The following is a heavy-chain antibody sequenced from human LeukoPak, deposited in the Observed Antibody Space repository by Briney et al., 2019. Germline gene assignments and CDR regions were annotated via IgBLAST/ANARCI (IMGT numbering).Heavy chain of an antibody. D-gene: IGHD3-3*01. Sequence: ASVKVSCKASGYTFTSYYMHWVRQAPGQGLEWMGIINPSGGSTSYAQKFQGRVTMTRDTSTSTVYMELSSLRSEDTAVYYCARAGYDFWSGYSYNYFDYWGQGTLVTVSS. CDR3: ARAGYDFWSGYSYNYFDY. J-gene: IGHJ4*02. CDR2: INPSGGST. V-gene: IGHV1-46*01. CDR1: GYTFTSYY.